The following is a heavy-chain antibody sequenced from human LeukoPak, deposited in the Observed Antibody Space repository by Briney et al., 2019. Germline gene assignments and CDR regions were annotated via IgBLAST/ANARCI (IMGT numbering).Heavy chain of an antibody. D-gene: IGHD3-10*01. J-gene: IGHJ4*02. CDR3: ARYYYGSGSYYYFDS. V-gene: IGHV4-38-2*02. CDR1: GYSISSGYY. Sequence: NPSETLSLTCSVSGYSISSGYYWGWIRPPPGKGLEWIGSVFHSGITYYKPSLKSRVTVLVDTSKNQFSLKLTSVTAADTAVYYCARYYYGSGSYYYFDSWGQGTLVTVSS. CDR2: VFHSGIT.